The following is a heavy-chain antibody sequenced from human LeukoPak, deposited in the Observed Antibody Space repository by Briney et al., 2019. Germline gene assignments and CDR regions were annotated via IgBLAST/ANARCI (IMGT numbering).Heavy chain of an antibody. CDR2: IYHSGST. CDR1: GYSLSSGYY. V-gene: IGHV4-38-2*02. D-gene: IGHD6-13*01. Sequence: SETLPLTCAVSGYSLSSGYYWGWIRQPPGKGLEWIGSIYHSGSTYYNPSLKSRVTISVDTSKNQFSLKLSSVTAADTAVYYCARDRAAAGSVDYWGQGTLVTVSS. J-gene: IGHJ4*02. CDR3: ARDRAAAGSVDY.